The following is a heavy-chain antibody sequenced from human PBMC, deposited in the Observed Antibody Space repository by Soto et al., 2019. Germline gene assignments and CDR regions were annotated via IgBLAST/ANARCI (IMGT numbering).Heavy chain of an antibody. CDR1: GFTINNYC. J-gene: IGHJ5*02. CDR2: ISFDASKT. CDR3: GTEQQMWIP. D-gene: IGHD6-13*01. Sequence: QVQLVESGGGVVQPGRSLTVSCAATGFTINNYCMSWVRQAPGKGLEWVASISFDASKTFYGDSVKGRFTISRDNSKNTLYLHMNSLRPEGTAVYYCGTEQQMWIPWGQGNLVIVSS. V-gene: IGHV3-30*03.